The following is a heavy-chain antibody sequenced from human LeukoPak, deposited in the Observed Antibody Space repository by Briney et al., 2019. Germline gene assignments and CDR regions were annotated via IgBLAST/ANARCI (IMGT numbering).Heavy chain of an antibody. CDR3: ARDVNSAFDY. CDR2: ISANNGDT. V-gene: IGHV1-18*01. CDR1: GYTFTSYA. J-gene: IGHJ4*02. D-gene: IGHD1-1*01. Sequence: ASVRDSCKASGYTFTSYALSWARQAPGQRLEWMGWISANNGDTNSAQKFQARVTLTTDTFTSTAYMYLRTLRSDDTAVYYCARDVNSAFDYWGQGTLVTVSS.